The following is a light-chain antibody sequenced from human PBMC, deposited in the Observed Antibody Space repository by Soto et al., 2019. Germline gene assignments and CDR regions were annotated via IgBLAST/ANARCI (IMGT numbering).Light chain of an antibody. J-gene: IGLJ2*01. V-gene: IGLV8-61*01. CDR2: STN. CDR3: MLYMGGGLVV. CDR1: SXSVSTTYY. Sequence: QTVVTQEPSFSVSPGGTVTLTCGLTSXSVSTTYYPSWYQQTPGQAPRTLIYSTNIRSSGVPDRFSGSILGNKAALTITGAQADDESDYHCMLYMGGGLVVFGGGTKVTVL.